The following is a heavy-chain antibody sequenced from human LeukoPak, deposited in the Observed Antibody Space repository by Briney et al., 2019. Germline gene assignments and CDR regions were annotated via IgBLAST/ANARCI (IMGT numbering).Heavy chain of an antibody. CDR1: GYTFTGYY. Sequence: ASVKVSCKASGYTFTGYYMHWLRQAPGQGLEWMGRINPNSGDTKFAQKFQGRVTMSRDTSLSTAYMELSRLTSDDTAVYFCATHINWNYAGILDYWGQGTLVTVSS. D-gene: IGHD1-7*01. CDR3: ATHINWNYAGILDY. J-gene: IGHJ4*02. CDR2: INPNSGDT. V-gene: IGHV1-2*06.